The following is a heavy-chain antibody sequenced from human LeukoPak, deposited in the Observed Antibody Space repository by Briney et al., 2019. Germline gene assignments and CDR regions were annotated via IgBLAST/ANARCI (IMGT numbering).Heavy chain of an antibody. V-gene: IGHV1-18*01. CDR1: GYTFTSYG. D-gene: IGHD2-8*01. J-gene: IGHJ3*02. Sequence: ASVKVSCKASGYTFTSYGISWVRQAPGQGLEWMGWISAYNGNTNYAQKLQGRVTMTTDTSTSTAYMEWRGLRSDDTAVYYCASRYCTNGVCYFAFDIWGEGTMVTVSS. CDR2: ISAYNGNT. CDR3: ASRYCTNGVCYFAFDI.